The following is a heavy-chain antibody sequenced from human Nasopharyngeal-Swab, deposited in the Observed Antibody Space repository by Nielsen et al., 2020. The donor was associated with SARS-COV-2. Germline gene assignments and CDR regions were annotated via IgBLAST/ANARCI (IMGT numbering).Heavy chain of an antibody. CDR3: ASSPLDSSGYYYGLDY. CDR1: GFTFSSYA. J-gene: IGHJ4*02. D-gene: IGHD3-22*01. CDR2: ISYDGSNK. Sequence: GESLKISCAASGFTFSSYAMHWVRQAPGKGLEFVAVISYDGSNKYYADSVKGRLTISRDNSKNTLSLQMNSLRAEDTAVYYCASSPLDSSGYYYGLDYWGQGTLVTVSS. V-gene: IGHV3-30-3*01.